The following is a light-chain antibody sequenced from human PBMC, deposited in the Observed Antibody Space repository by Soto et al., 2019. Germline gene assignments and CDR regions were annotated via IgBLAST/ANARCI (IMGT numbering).Light chain of an antibody. CDR2: DAS. Sequence: MVLPLITATLSLLLVERGTLACRASQSVSRNYLAWYQQKPGQAPRLLIYDASARATGIPARFNGSGTETDFTLTISSLEPEDFATYSCLQHYSYPWTFGQGTKVDIK. J-gene: IGKJ1*01. V-gene: IGKV3-11*01. CDR3: LQHYSYPWT. CDR1: QSVSRNY.